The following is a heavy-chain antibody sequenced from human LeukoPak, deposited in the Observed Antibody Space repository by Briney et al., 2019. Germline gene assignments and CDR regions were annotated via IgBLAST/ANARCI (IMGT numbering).Heavy chain of an antibody. CDR3: ARGGDGYSRYFDY. CDR2: ISSSSSTI. Sequence: GGSLRLSCAASGFTFSSYSMNWVRQAPGKGLEWVSYISSSSSTIYYADSVKGRFTISRDNAKNSLYLQMNSLRAEDTVVYYCARGGDGYSRYFDYWGQGTLVTVSS. D-gene: IGHD5-24*01. CDR1: GFTFSSYS. V-gene: IGHV3-48*04. J-gene: IGHJ4*02.